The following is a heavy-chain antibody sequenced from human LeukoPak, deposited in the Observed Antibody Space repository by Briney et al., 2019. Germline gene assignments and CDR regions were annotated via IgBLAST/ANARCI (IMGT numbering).Heavy chain of an antibody. CDR3: ARDGYGSGSYGWFDP. CDR1: GASITSSY. CDR2: IYSGST. J-gene: IGHJ5*02. V-gene: IGHV4-59*01. D-gene: IGHD3-10*01. Sequence: SETLSLTCSVSGASITSSYWSWIRQTPGKGLEWIGNIYSGSTNYNPSFESRVTVSLDTSKNQFSLRLTSVTAADTALYYCARDGYGSGSYGWFDPWGQGTLVTVSS.